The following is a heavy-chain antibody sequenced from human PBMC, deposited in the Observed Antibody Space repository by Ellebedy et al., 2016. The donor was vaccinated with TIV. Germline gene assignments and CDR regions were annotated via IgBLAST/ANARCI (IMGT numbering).Heavy chain of an antibody. CDR2: ILGTTSYT. CDR3: ARSLSLVREGPFDS. Sequence: GESLKISCAASGFTFGDYYMDWIRQAPGKGLEWVAYILGTTSYTNYADSVKGRFTISRDNDKDSLSLQMNSLRVEDTALYYCARSLSLVREGPFDSWGQGTLVTVSS. CDR1: GFTFGDYY. J-gene: IGHJ4*02. D-gene: IGHD3-16*01. V-gene: IGHV3-11*06.